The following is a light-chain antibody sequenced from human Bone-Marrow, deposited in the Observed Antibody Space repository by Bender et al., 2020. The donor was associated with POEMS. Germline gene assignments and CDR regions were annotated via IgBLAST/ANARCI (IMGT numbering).Light chain of an antibody. V-gene: IGLV2-8*01. CDR2: EVS. J-gene: IGLJ3*02. Sequence: QSALTQPPSASGSPGQSVTIACTGTSTDVGAYNFVSWYQQHPGTAPKLMIFEVSKRPSGVPDRFSGSKSGNTASLTVAGLQAEDEADYYCTSFTDNNNWVLGGGTEV. CDR3: TSFTDNNNWV. CDR1: STDVGAYNF.